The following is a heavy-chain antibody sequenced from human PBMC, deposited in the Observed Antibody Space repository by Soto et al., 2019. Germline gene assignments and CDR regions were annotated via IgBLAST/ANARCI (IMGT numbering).Heavy chain of an antibody. V-gene: IGHV1-8*01. D-gene: IGHD2-2*02. CDR3: ARLTSNCSSTSCYKRDYAFDI. CDR1: GYTFTSYD. J-gene: IGHJ3*02. CDR2: MNPNSGNT. Sequence: ASVKVSCKASGYTFTSYDINWVRQATGQGLEWMGWMNPNSGNTGYAQKFQGRVTMTRNTSISTAYMELSSLRSEDTAVYYCARLTSNCSSTSCYKRDYAFDIWAQGTMVTVSS.